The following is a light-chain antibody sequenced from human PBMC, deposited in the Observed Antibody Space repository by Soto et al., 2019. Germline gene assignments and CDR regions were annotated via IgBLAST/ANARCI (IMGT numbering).Light chain of an antibody. CDR1: SSDVGTYNL. Sequence: QSVLTQPASVSGSPGQSITISCTGTSSDVGTYNLVSWYQHHPGKAPKLMIYEGSNRPSGVSHRFSGSQSGNTASLTISGLQAEDEADYYCSSYAGAVVFGGGTKLTV. V-gene: IGLV2-23*01. J-gene: IGLJ2*01. CDR2: EGS. CDR3: SSYAGAVV.